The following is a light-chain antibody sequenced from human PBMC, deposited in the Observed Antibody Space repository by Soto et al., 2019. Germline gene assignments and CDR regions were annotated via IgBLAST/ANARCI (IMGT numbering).Light chain of an antibody. J-gene: IGKJ3*01. CDR2: DAS. CDR3: QQYNSYPFT. CDR1: QSISSW. Sequence: DIQMTQSPSTLSASVGDRVTITCRASQSISSWLAWYQQKPGKAPKLLIYDASSLESGVPSRFSGSGSGTEFTLTISSLHPDDFATYYGQQYNSYPFTFCPGTKVDIK. V-gene: IGKV1-5*01.